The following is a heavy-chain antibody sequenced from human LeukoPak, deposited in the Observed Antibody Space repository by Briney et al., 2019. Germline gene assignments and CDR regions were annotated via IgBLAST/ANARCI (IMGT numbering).Heavy chain of an antibody. J-gene: IGHJ4*02. CDR3: ARHAPSGGYFDY. Sequence: PETLSLTCTVSGGSISSYYWSWIRQPPGKGLEWIGYIYYSGSTNYNSSLKSRLTISVDTSKNQFSLKLTSVTAADTAVYYCARHAPSGGYFDYWGQGTLVTVSS. CDR2: IYYSGST. D-gene: IGHD3-10*01. CDR1: GGSISSYY. V-gene: IGHV4-59*08.